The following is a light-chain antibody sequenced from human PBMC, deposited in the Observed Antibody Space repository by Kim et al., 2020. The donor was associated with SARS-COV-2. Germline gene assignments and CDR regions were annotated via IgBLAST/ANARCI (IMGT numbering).Light chain of an antibody. Sequence: QSALTQPAFVSGSPGQSITISCTGTSSDVGGYNYVSWYQQHPGKAPKLMISEVSNRPSGVSNRFSGSKSGNTASLTISGLQAEDEADYYCSTYTSSSTWVFGGGTKVTVL. CDR3: STYTSSSTWV. J-gene: IGLJ3*02. CDR2: EVS. CDR1: SSDVGGYNY. V-gene: IGLV2-14*01.